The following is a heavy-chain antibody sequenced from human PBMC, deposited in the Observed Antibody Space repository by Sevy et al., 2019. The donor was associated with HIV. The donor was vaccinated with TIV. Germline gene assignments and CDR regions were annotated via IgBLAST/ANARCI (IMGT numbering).Heavy chain of an antibody. CDR3: ARGVGLDC. V-gene: IGHV3-7*01. J-gene: IGHJ4*02. D-gene: IGHD1-26*01. CDR2: IRPDGSDK. CDR1: GFTFSPYW. Sequence: GGSLRLSCAASGFTFSPYWMTWVRQAPGRGLGWVANIRPDGSDKYSVDSVKGRFTISRDHAKNSLYLQRNSLRADDTAMYYCARGVGLDCWGQGALVTVSS.